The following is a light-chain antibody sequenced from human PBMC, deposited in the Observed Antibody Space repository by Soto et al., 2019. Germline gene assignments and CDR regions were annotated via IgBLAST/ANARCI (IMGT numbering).Light chain of an antibody. Sequence: EIVLTHAQATLFLSPGERATLSCRASQSVSSGYLAWYQQKPGQAPGLLIYGAYSSATGIPDRFSGSGSGAEFTITLSRREPEDFAVDYCQQGSTVGQRPKLEIK. CDR1: QSVSSGY. CDR2: GAY. CDR3: QQGST. J-gene: IGKJ2*01. V-gene: IGKV3-20*01.